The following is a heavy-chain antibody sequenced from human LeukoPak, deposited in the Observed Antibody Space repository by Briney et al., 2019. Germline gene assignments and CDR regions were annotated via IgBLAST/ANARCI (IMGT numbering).Heavy chain of an antibody. J-gene: IGHJ4*02. D-gene: IGHD6-13*01. V-gene: IGHV4-59*01. CDR2: IYYSGST. CDR1: GGSISSYY. CDR3: ARGGVAAAGTFDY. Sequence: ETLFLNCTVSGGSISSYYWSWIWQPPGKGLEWIGYIYYSGSTNYISSGTSRVTISVDTSKNQSSLKLSSVTAADTAVYYCARGGVAAAGTFDYWGQETLVLVSS.